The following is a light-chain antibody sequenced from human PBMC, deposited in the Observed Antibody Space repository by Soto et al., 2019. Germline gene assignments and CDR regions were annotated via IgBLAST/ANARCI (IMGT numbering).Light chain of an antibody. CDR2: DNS. CDR1: NIGSKS. CDR3: CSYAGNYTLL. V-gene: IGLV3-21*02. Sequence: SYELTQPPSVSVAPGQTARITCGGNNIGSKSVHWYQQKPGQAPVLVVYDNSDRPSGIPERFSGSKSANTASLTISGLQADDEADYYCCSYAGNYTLLFGGGTKVTVL. J-gene: IGLJ2*01.